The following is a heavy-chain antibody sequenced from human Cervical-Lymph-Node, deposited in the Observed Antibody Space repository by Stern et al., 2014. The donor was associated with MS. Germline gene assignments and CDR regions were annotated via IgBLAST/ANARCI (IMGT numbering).Heavy chain of an antibody. D-gene: IGHD5-24*01. V-gene: IGHV4-39*01. CDR2: ISYSWSY. CDR3: ARPIGAPGVAITDAFDI. J-gene: IGHJ3*02. CDR1: GGSISNSRYY. Sequence: QVQLQESGPGLVKPSETLTLTCTVSGGSISNSRYYWGWIRQTPGRGLEWIGSISYSWSYYDNTSRKSLVTISRDTTRQPFTLMLSSVPAADTAVYYCARPIGAPGVAITDAFDIWGQGTLVTVSS.